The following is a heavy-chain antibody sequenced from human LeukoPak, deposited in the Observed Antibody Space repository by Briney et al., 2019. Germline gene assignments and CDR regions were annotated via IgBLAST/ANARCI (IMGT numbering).Heavy chain of an antibody. CDR1: GFTLNNYA. CDR2: ISYDGSDK. J-gene: IGHJ4*02. CDR3: VRGRYYYDVSGYPDY. V-gene: IGHV3-30-3*01. D-gene: IGHD3-22*01. Sequence: GASLRLSCAASGFTLNNYAIHWVRQAPSKGLEWVPLISYDGSDKYYADSVKGRFTISSDNSKNTLYLQMNSLRAEDTALYYCVRGRYYYDVSGYPDYWGQGTLVTVSS.